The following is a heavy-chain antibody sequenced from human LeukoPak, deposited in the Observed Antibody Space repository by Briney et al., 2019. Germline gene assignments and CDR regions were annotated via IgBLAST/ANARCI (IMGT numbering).Heavy chain of an antibody. Sequence: GGSLRLSCAASGFTFSSYSMNWVRQAPGKGLEWVSSISSSSSYIYYADSMKGRFTISRDNANNSLYLQMNSLRAEDTAVYYCAKDSDYYDSSGLIWFDPWGEGTLVTVSS. CDR3: AKDSDYYDSSGLIWFDP. CDR1: GFTFSSYS. V-gene: IGHV3-21*01. J-gene: IGHJ5*02. D-gene: IGHD3-22*01. CDR2: ISSSSSYI.